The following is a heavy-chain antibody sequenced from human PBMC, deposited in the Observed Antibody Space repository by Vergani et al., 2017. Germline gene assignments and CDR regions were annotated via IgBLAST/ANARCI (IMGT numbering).Heavy chain of an antibody. CDR2: ISGQNFRT. CDR3: ARHDSGHYDSSYYGLDV. Sequence: EVQLLESGGGSAQPGESLRLSCVASGFTFTAHGLNWVRQAPGKGLEWVSGISGQNFRTHYADSVKGRFTISRDDSKNTVYLQINSLRAEDTAFYYCARHDSGHYDSSYYGLDVWGQGTTVTVSS. J-gene: IGHJ6*02. CDR1: GFTFTAHG. V-gene: IGHV3-23*01. D-gene: IGHD3-16*01.